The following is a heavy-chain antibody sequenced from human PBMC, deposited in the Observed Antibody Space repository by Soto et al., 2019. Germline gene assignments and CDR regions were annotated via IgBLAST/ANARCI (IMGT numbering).Heavy chain of an antibody. J-gene: IGHJ4*02. CDR2: INPHTGVT. CDR3: GRGRSGQIVVFY. Sequence: XSVKVSCKTSGYTFTGYYIHWVRQAPVQGLEWMGWINPHTGVTNYAQNFQGWVTMTRDTSISTVYMEMTRLKSDDTAVYYCGRGRSGQIVVFYWGQGTPVTVS. CDR1: GYTFTGYY. V-gene: IGHV1-2*04. D-gene: IGHD1-26*01.